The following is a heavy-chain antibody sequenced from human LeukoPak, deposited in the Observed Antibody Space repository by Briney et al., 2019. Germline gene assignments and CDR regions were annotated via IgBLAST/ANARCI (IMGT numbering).Heavy chain of an antibody. CDR3: ATAVVRDHFDY. V-gene: IGHV4-59*01. J-gene: IGHJ4*02. Sequence: SETLSLTCTVSGGSISSYYWSWIRQPPGKGLEWIGYIYYSGSTNYNPPLKSRVTISVDTSKNQFSLKLSSVTAADTAVYYCATAVVRDHFDYWGQGTLVTVSS. D-gene: IGHD4-23*01. CDR2: IYYSGST. CDR1: GGSISSYY.